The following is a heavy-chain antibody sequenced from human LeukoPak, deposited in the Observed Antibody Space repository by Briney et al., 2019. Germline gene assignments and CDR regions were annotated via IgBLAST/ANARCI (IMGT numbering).Heavy chain of an antibody. CDR1: GFTFSSYG. V-gene: IGHV3-64D*09. CDR2: ISGSGRST. D-gene: IGHD3-22*01. J-gene: IGHJ3*01. Sequence: PGGSLRLSCSASGFTFSSYGMHWVRQAPRKGLEYVSAISGSGRSTYYADSVKGRFTISRDNSKNTLYLQMSSLRAEDTAVYYCVKVVNYDSSVYYYVEWGQRTMVTVSS. CDR3: VKVVNYDSSVYYYVE.